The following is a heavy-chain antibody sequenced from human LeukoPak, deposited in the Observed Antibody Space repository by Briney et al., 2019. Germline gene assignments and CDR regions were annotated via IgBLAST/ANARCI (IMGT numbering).Heavy chain of an antibody. Sequence: PSETLSLTCAVYGGSFSGYYWSWIRQPPGKGLEWIGEINHSGSTNYNPSLKSRVTISVDTSKNQFSLKLSSVTAADTAVYYCARETYYYDVWGQGTLVTVSS. J-gene: IGHJ4*02. D-gene: IGHD3-22*01. CDR2: INHSGST. CDR3: ARETYYYDV. CDR1: GGSFSGYY. V-gene: IGHV4-34*01.